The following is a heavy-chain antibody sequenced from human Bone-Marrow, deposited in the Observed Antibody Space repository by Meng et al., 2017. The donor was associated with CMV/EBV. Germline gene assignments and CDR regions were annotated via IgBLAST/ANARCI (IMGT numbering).Heavy chain of an antibody. CDR1: GFTFSSYW. CDR2: INSDGSST. J-gene: IGHJ6*02. V-gene: IGHV3-74*01. Sequence: GESLKISCAASGFTFSSYWMHWVRQAPGKGLVWVSRINSDGSSTSYADSVKGRFTISRDNSKNTLYLQMNSLRAEDTAVYYCARVGVPAAIGYYYGMDVWGQGTTVTVSS. CDR3: ARVGVPAAIGYYYGMDV. D-gene: IGHD2-2*02.